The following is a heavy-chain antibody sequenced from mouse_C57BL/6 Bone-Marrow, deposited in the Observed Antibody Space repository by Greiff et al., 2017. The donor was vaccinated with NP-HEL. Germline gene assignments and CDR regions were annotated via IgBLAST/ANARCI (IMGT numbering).Heavy chain of an antibody. Sequence: VQLQQSGPVLVKPGASVKMSCKASGYTFTDYYMNWVKQSHGKSLEWIGVINPYNGGTSYNQKFKGKATLTVDKSSSTAYMELNSLTSEDSAVYYCARRSFIYYYGSSHWYFDGWGTGTTVTVSS. D-gene: IGHD1-1*01. CDR1: GYTFTDYY. CDR3: ARRSFIYYYGSSHWYFDG. CDR2: INPYNGGT. J-gene: IGHJ1*03. V-gene: IGHV1-19*01.